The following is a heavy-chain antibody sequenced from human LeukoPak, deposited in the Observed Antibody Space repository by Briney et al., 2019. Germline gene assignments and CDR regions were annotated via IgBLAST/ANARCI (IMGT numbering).Heavy chain of an antibody. CDR3: ASNQWPSWYFDL. D-gene: IGHD6-19*01. CDR1: GGSISSGGYS. V-gene: IGHV4-30-2*01. CDR2: IYYTGST. J-gene: IGHJ2*01. Sequence: TSETLSLTCAVSGGSISSGGYSWSWIRQPPGKGLEWIGSIYYTGSTFDNPSLESRVTISMDKSRNHLSLKLNSVTAADTAVYYCASNQWPSWYFDLWGRGTLVTVSA.